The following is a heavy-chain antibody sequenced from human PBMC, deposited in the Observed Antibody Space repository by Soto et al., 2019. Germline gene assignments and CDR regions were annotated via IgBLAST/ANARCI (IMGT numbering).Heavy chain of an antibody. J-gene: IGHJ5*02. D-gene: IGHD6-13*01. Sequence: EVQLVESGGGLVKPGGSLSSPCAASESPSKNKNLNWVGKPPGRGREWVSSISTPGAYIQYADSVKGRFTISRDNAKNSLYLQMNSLRAEDTAVYYCARDSSSWSIWFDPWGQGTLVTVSS. CDR3: ARDSSSWSIWFDP. CDR2: ISTPGAYI. V-gene: IGHV3-21*01. CDR1: ESPSKNKN.